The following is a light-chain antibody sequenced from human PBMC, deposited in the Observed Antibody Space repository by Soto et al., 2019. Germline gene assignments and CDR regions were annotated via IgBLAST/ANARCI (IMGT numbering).Light chain of an antibody. V-gene: IGKV3-15*01. CDR2: GAS. CDR3: QQYDQWWT. CDR1: QSVNTN. J-gene: IGKJ1*01. Sequence: EIVMTQSPATLSVSPWERATFSCRASQSVNTNLSCYQLTPGQAPRLLIYGASIRATGIPARFSGSGSGTDYTLTISSLQSEDFGVYFCQQYDQWWTFGQGTKVDI.